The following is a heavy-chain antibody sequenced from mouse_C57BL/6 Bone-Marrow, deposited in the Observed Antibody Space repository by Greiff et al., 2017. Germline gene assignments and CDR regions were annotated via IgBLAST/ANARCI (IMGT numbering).Heavy chain of an antibody. V-gene: IGHV3-3*01. D-gene: IGHD4-1*01. CDR2: TFYSGIT. CDR1: GFSINSDCY. Sequence: EVQRVESGPSLVRPSQTLSLTCTVTGFSINSDCYWIWIRQFPGNKLEYIGYTFYSGITYYNQSLENLKYITRYTSKDQFSLKLSSVTTDNTATSSCARLTAYYSYAMDYWGQGTSVTVSS. CDR3: ARLTAYYSYAMDY. J-gene: IGHJ4*01.